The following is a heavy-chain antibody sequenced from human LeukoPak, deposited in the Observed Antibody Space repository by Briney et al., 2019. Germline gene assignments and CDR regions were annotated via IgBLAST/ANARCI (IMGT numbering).Heavy chain of an antibody. CDR3: AAALAIAVGGTTPGDY. V-gene: IGHV3-21*06. CDR2: ITSSSSDI. D-gene: IGHD6-19*01. CDR1: GFTFSSHY. J-gene: IGHJ4*02. Sequence: GGSLRLSCAASGFTFSSHYMNWVRQAPGKGLEWVSSITSSSSDIFYADSVKGRFTISRDNAKNSLYLKMNSLRVEDTAVYYCAAALAIAVGGTTPGDYWGQGTLVTVSS.